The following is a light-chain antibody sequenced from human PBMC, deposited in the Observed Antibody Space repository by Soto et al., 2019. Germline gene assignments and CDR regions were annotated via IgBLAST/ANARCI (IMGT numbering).Light chain of an antibody. CDR1: QSVSSSY. J-gene: IGKJ5*01. CDR3: QQYGSSPPKT. Sequence: EIVLTQSPGTLSLSPGERATLSCRASQSVSSSYLAWYQQKPGQAPRLLIYGASSRATGIPDRFSGSRSGTDFTLTISRLEPEDFAVYYCQQYGSSPPKTFGQGRRQEIK. V-gene: IGKV3-20*01. CDR2: GAS.